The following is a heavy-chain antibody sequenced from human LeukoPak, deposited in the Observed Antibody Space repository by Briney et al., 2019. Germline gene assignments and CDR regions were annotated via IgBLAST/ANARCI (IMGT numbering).Heavy chain of an antibody. CDR2: ISSTGSAR. CDR3: AREARGYSYGARYDIDY. J-gene: IGHJ4*02. D-gene: IGHD5-18*01. CDR1: GFTFSDYY. Sequence: GGSLRLSCAASGFTFSDYYMSWIRQAPGKGLEWVSYISSTGSARDYADSVKGRFTISRDNAKKSLSLLMNSLRAEDTAVYFCAREARGYSYGARYDIDYWGQGTLVTVSS. V-gene: IGHV3-11*04.